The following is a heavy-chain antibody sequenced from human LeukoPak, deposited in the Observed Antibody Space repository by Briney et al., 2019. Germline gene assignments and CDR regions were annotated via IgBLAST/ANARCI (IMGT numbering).Heavy chain of an antibody. CDR1: GDSISNYY. CDR3: ARLLGVEMATTFDY. V-gene: IGHV4-59*08. CDR2: IYYSGSS. D-gene: IGHD5-24*01. Sequence: SETLSLICSVSGDSISNYYWSWIRQPPGKGLEWIGYIYYSGSSNYNPSLKSRVTISEDTSKTQFSLRLTSVTAADTAVYYCARLLGVEMATTFDYWGQGTLVTVSS. J-gene: IGHJ4*02.